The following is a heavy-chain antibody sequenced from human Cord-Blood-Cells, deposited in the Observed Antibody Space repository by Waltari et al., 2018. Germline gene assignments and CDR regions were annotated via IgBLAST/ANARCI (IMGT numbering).Heavy chain of an antibody. CDR2: IIPIFGTA. CDR3: ARDFARGESWFDP. V-gene: IGHV1-69*06. J-gene: IGHJ5*02. CDR1: GGTFSSYA. D-gene: IGHD3-10*01. Sequence: QVQLVQSGAEVKKPGSSVKVSCKASGGTFSSYAISWVRQAPGQGLEWLGGIIPIFGTANYAQKFQGRVTIPADKSTSAAYMELRSLGSEDTAVYYCARDFARGESWFDPWGQGTLVTVSS.